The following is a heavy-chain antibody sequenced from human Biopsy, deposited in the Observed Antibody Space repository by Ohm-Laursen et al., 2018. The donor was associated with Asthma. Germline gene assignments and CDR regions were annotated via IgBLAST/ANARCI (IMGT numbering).Heavy chain of an antibody. D-gene: IGHD4-17*01. CDR2: HEHEEGGT. CDR1: GYTVTDLS. V-gene: IGHV1-24*01. Sequence: ASVTASCKISGYTVTDLSMHWARQAPGQGLEWMGGHEHEEGGTENARRFQGRVTMTEDTSTDTAYMELSSLSSDDTAVYYCASDFPKDYVRYNFQFWGQGTLVTVSS. CDR3: ASDFPKDYVRYNFQF. J-gene: IGHJ4*02.